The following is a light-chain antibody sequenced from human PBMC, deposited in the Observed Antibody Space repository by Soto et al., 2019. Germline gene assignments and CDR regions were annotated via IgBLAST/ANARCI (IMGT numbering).Light chain of an antibody. V-gene: IGKV3-15*01. CDR3: QQYSIWRT. CDR1: QSVSSS. J-gene: IGKJ1*01. Sequence: EVGLTQSPGTLSLSPGERATPSCRASQSVSSSFLAWYQQKPGQAPRLLIHAASTRATGIPARFSGSGSGTEFTLTISGLQSEDFAVYYCQQYSIWRTFGQGTKVDIK. CDR2: AAS.